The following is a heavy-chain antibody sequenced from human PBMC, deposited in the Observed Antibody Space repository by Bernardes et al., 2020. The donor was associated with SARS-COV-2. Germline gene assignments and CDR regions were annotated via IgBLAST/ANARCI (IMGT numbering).Heavy chain of an antibody. D-gene: IGHD1-7*01. CDR2: IYYTGST. CDR3: ARVQGGFLELEGANWFDP. J-gene: IGHJ5*02. CDR1: GGSISTGGHY. Sequence: SETLSLTCTVSGGSISTGGHYWNWLRQHPGQGLEWIGYIYYTGSTYYNPSLESRITMSVDTSKNQFSLRLSSVTAADTAVYYCARVQGGFLELEGANWFDPWRQGTLVTVAS. V-gene: IGHV4-31*03.